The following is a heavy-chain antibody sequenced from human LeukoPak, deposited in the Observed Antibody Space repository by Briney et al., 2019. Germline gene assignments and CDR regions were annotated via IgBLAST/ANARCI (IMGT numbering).Heavy chain of an antibody. CDR3: ARDLPGGATRGAFDI. CDR2: IYSGGST. CDR1: GFTVSSNY. Sequence: QSGGSLRLSCAASGFTVSSNYMSWVRQAPGKGLEWVSVIYSGGSTYYADSVKGRFTISRHNSKNTLYLQMNSLRAEDTAVYYCARDLPGGATRGAFDIWGQGTMVTVSS. J-gene: IGHJ3*02. V-gene: IGHV3-53*04. D-gene: IGHD3-10*01.